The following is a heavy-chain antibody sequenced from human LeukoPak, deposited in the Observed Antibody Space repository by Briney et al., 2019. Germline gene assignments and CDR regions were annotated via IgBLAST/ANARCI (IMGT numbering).Heavy chain of an antibody. CDR3: ARGPTISETGYFDY. CDR2: VNHCGDN. V-gene: IGHV4-34*01. CDR1: GGSFRAY. J-gene: IGHJ4*03. Sequence: PSETLSLTCAVYGGSFRAYWSWVRQSPGKGLQWIAEVNHCGDNNANPSIKGRVTISVDTSKNQFSLKVTSLTAADTAVYYCARGPTISETGYFDYWGQATLITLSS. D-gene: IGHD1-1*01.